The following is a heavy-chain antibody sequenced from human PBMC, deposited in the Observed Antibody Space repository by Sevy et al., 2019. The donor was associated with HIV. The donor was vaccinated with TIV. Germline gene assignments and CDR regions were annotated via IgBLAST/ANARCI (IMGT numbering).Heavy chain of an antibody. CDR2: INQDGSEK. V-gene: IGHV3-7*01. J-gene: IGHJ4*02. CDR1: GFTFSKYW. D-gene: IGHD3-10*01. Sequence: GGSLRLSSAASGFTFSKYWMSWVRQAPGKGLEWVANINQDGSEKYYVDSVKGRFTISRDNGKNSLYLQMNSLRAEDTAVYYCARETGSSHFDYWGQGTLVTVSS. CDR3: ARETGSSHFDY.